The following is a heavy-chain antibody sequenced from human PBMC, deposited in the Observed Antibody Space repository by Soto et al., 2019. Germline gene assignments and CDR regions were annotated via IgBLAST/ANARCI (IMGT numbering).Heavy chain of an antibody. CDR3: ARTLYGDNVDY. CDR2: INPSGGTT. Sequence: ASVKVSCKASGYTFISYYIHWVRQAPGQGLEWMGIINPSGGTTSYAQKFQGRVTMTRDTSTSTVYMELSSLRSEDTAVYYCARTLYGDNVDYWGQGTLVTVSS. J-gene: IGHJ4*02. D-gene: IGHD4-17*01. V-gene: IGHV1-46*01. CDR1: GYTFISYY.